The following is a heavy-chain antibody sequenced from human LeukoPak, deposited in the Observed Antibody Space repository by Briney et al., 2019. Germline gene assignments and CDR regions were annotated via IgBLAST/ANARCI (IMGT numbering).Heavy chain of an antibody. CDR2: INHSGST. D-gene: IGHD2-15*01. CDR1: GYSISSGYY. Sequence: PSETLSLTCTVSGYSISSGYYWSWIRQPPGKGLEWIGEINHSGSTNYNPSLKSRVTISVDTSKNQFSLKLSSVTAADTAVYYCARRDSLGYCSGGSCYSAGDRPTFDYWGQGTLVTVSS. J-gene: IGHJ4*02. V-gene: IGHV4-38-2*02. CDR3: ARRDSLGYCSGGSCYSAGDRPTFDY.